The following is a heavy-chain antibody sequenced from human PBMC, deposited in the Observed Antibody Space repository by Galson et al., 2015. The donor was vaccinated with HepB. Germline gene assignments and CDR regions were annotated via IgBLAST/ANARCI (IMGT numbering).Heavy chain of an antibody. CDR2: IKSKTDGGTT. J-gene: IGHJ5*02. CDR1: GFTFSNAW. Sequence: SLRLSCAASGFTFSNAWMNWVRQAPGKGLEWVGRIKSKTDGGTTDYAAPVKGRFTIPRDDSKNTLYLQMNSLKTEDTAVYYCTTDSAGIAQRREGTFGRWFDPWGQGTLVTVSS. V-gene: IGHV3-15*07. D-gene: IGHD3-16*01. CDR3: TTDSAGIAQRREGTFGRWFDP.